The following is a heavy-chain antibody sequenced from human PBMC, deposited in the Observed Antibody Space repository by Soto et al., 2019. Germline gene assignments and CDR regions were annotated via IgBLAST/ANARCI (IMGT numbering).Heavy chain of an antibody. J-gene: IGHJ4*02. CDR1: GCSISSYY. Sequence: PSEALSVTCAGSGCSISSYYWSWIRQPPGKGLEWIGYIYYSGSTNYNPSLKSRVTISVDTSKNQFSLKLSSVTAADTAVYYCAREGDSFDYWGQGTLVPVSS. V-gene: IGHV4-59*01. CDR3: AREGDSFDY. CDR2: IYYSGST. D-gene: IGHD1-26*01.